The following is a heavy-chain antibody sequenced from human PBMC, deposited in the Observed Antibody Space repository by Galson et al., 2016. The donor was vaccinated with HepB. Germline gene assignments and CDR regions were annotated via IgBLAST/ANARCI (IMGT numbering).Heavy chain of an antibody. D-gene: IGHD2-15*01. CDR1: EFTFSTYA. J-gene: IGHJ4*02. CDR3: ARSLGYCSAGGCYGRVPFDY. V-gene: IGHV3-23*01. CDR2: ISGGGDAA. Sequence: LRLSCAASEFTFSTYAMSWVRQAPGKALEWVSAISGGGDAAYYADSVKGRFTMSRDNPPSTVFLQMNSLRDEDTALYYCARSLGYCSAGGCYGRVPFDYWGQGTLVTVSS.